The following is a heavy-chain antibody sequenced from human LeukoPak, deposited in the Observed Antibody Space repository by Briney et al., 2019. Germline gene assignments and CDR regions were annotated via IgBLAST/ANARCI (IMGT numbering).Heavy chain of an antibody. CDR2: IYPGDSDT. V-gene: IGHV5-51*01. CDR1: GYSFTSYW. J-gene: IGHJ4*02. Sequence: GESLKISCKGSGYSFTSYWIAWVRQMPGKGLEWMGIIYPGDSDTKYSPSFQGQVTFSVDKSIGTAYLQWNSLKASDTAMFYCARRAVSNNYFDYWGQGTLVTVSS. D-gene: IGHD5/OR15-5a*01. CDR3: ARRAVSNNYFDY.